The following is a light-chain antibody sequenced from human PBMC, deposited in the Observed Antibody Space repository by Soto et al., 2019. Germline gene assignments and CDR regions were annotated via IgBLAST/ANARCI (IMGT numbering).Light chain of an antibody. CDR2: GAS. V-gene: IGKV3-20*01. CDR3: HQYGTSPT. CDR1: QSLITRY. J-gene: IGKJ5*01. Sequence: EVVLTQSPGTLSLFPGERATLSCRASQSLITRYLAWYQQKPGQAPRLLIYGASSRATGIPDRFSGSGSGTDFTLTISRLEPEDFAVYSCHQYGTSPTFGQGTRLEIK.